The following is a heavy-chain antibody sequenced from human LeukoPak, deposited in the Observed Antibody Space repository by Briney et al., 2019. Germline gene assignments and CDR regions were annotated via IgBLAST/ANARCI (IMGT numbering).Heavy chain of an antibody. J-gene: IGHJ4*02. Sequence: ASVKVFCKASGGTFSSYAISWVRQAPGQGLEWMGGIIPIFGTANYAQKFQGRVTITADESTSTAYMELSSLRSEDTAVYYCARVGVYGDYFDYWGQGTLVTVSS. CDR3: ARVGVYGDYFDY. CDR2: IIPIFGTA. V-gene: IGHV1-69*01. CDR1: GGTFSSYA. D-gene: IGHD4-17*01.